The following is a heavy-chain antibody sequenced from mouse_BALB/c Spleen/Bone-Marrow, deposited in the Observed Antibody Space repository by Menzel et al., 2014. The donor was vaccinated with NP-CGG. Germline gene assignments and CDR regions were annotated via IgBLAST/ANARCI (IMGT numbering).Heavy chain of an antibody. CDR3: ARYDYDVGYFDY. Sequence: VHLQQPGPGLVKPSQFLSLTCTVTGYSITSDYAWNWIRQFPENKLEWMGYISYSGSTSYNPSLKGRISITRDTSKNQFFLQLNSVTTEDTATYYCARYDYDVGYFDYWGQGTTLTVTS. V-gene: IGHV3-2*02. CDR2: ISYSGST. D-gene: IGHD2-4*01. J-gene: IGHJ2*01. CDR1: GYSITSDYA.